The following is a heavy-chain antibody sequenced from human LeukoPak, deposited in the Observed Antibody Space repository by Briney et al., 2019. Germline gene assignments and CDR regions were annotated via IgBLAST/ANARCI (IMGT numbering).Heavy chain of an antibody. CDR2: IYPGDSDT. Sequence: PGESLKISCKGSGYSFTSYWIGGVRQMPGKGLEWMGIIYPGDSDTRYSPSFQGQVTISADKSISTAYLQWSSLKASDTAMYYCARNYGSGSYYIPLGDWGQGTLVTVSS. V-gene: IGHV5-51*01. CDR1: GYSFTSYW. D-gene: IGHD3-10*01. CDR3: ARNYGSGSYYIPLGD. J-gene: IGHJ1*01.